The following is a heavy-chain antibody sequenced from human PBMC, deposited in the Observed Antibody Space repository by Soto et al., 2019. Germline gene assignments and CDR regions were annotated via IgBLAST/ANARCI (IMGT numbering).Heavy chain of an antibody. CDR1: GYSFTSYW. CDR3: ARHHGRPGSYFGLDV. CDR2: IYPGDSDT. Sequence: PGDSLKISCKGSGYSFTSYWINWVRQMPGKGLEWMGIIYPGDSDTRYSPSFQGQVTISADKSIDTAYLQWRSLKASDTAVYYCARHHGRPGSYFGLDVWGQGTTVTVSS. V-gene: IGHV5-51*01. J-gene: IGHJ6*02.